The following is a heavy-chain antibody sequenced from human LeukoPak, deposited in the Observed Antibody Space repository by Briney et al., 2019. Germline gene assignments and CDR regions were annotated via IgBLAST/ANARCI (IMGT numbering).Heavy chain of an antibody. Sequence: SETLSLTCTVSGGSISSGGYYWSWIRQHPGKGLEWIGYIYYSGSTNYDPSLKSRVTISVDTSKNQFSLKLSSVTAADTAVYYCARGDGYNPLDYWGQGTLVTVSS. J-gene: IGHJ4*02. CDR2: IYYSGST. CDR1: GGSISSGGYY. CDR3: ARGDGYNPLDY. V-gene: IGHV4-61*08. D-gene: IGHD5-12*01.